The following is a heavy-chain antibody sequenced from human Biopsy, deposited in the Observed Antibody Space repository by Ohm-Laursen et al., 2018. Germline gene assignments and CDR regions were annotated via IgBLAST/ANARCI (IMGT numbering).Heavy chain of an antibody. CDR3: ARDLLEWSLPS. J-gene: IGHJ4*02. CDR1: GDAFLGYY. D-gene: IGHD3-3*01. V-gene: IGHV1-2*02. CDR2: IYPNSGDT. Sequence: ASVKVSCKASGDAFLGYYLHWVRQAPGPGLEWMGSIYPNSGDTDFAQKFQGRVSMTRDTSVSTAYLELSSLRSDDTAIYYCARDLLEWSLPSWGQGTLVTVSS.